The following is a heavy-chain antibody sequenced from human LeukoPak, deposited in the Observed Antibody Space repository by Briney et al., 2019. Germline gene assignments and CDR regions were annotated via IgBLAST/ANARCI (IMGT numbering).Heavy chain of an antibody. CDR1: GFPFSDYY. D-gene: IGHD6-19*01. Sequence: GRSLRLSCAASGFPFSDYYMSWIRQAPGKGLEWVSYISGNGEYTKYADSVKGRFTIYRDNAKSSLYLQMDSLRAEDTGVYYCARDGYSSGRYFWGQGTMVTVSS. J-gene: IGHJ3*01. CDR3: ARDGYSSGRYF. CDR2: ISGNGEYT. V-gene: IGHV3-11*06.